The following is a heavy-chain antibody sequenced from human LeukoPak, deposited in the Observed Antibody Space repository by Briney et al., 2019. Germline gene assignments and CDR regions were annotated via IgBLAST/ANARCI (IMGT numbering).Heavy chain of an antibody. J-gene: IGHJ1*01. CDR3: AKSRMIVVTSRAEYFQH. CDR1: GFTFSSYA. CDR2: ISGSGGST. D-gene: IGHD3-22*01. V-gene: IGHV3-23*01. Sequence: GGPLRLSCAASGFTFSSYAMSWVRQAPGKGLEWVSAISGSGGSTYYADSVKGRFTISRDNSKNTLYLQMNSLRAEDTAVYYCAKSRMIVVTSRAEYFQHWGQGTLVTVSS.